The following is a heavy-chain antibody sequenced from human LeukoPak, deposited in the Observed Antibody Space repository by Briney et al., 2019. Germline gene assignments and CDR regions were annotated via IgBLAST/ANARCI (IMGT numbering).Heavy chain of an antibody. D-gene: IGHD3-9*01. V-gene: IGHV5-10-1*01. J-gene: IGHJ4*02. CDR3: ARHEAGYFDWLSSPYYFDY. CDR2: IDPSDSYT. Sequence: GESLKISCKASGYSFTSYWISWVRQMPGKGLEWMGRIDPSDSYTNYSPSFQGHVTISADKSISTAYLQWSSLKASDTAMYHCARHEAGYFDWLSSPYYFDYWGQGTLVTVSS. CDR1: GYSFTSYW.